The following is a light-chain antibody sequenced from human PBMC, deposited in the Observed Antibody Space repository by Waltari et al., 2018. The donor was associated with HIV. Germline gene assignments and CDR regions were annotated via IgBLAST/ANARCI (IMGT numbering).Light chain of an antibody. V-gene: IGKV3-11*01. CDR2: DAS. CDR3: QQRSLWPIT. CDR1: QNVISS. Sequence: TVLTQSPATLSLSPGERATLSCRASQNVISSLTWYQQNPGQAPRLLIYDASKRATGIPARFRGSVSGTDFTLTISSLEPEDFAVYYCQQRSLWPITFGQGTRLEIK. J-gene: IGKJ5*01.